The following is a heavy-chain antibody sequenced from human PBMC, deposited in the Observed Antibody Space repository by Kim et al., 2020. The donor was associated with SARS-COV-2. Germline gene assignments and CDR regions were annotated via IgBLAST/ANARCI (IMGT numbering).Heavy chain of an antibody. D-gene: IGHD6-13*01. CDR1: GFTFSSYE. Sequence: GGSLRLSCAASGFTFSSYEMNWVRQAPGKGLEWVSYISSGGSTIYYADSVKGRFTISRDNDKNLLYLQMNSLRAEDTAVYYCARGIRGIAAAGTGVFDYWGQGTLVTVSS. V-gene: IGHV3-48*03. CDR3: ARGIRGIAAAGTGVFDY. CDR2: ISSGGSTI. J-gene: IGHJ4*02.